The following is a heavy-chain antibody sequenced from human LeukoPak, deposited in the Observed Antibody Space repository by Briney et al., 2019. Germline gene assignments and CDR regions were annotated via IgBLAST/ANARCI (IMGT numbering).Heavy chain of an antibody. CDR3: ATITGQTFDV. CDR1: GFTFSSYW. CDR2: IKPDGSDK. V-gene: IGHV3-7*01. D-gene: IGHD2-8*02. Sequence: GGSLRLSCVASGFTFSSYWMNWVRQAPGKGLEWVANIKPDGSDKYYVDSVRGRFTVSRDNAKNSAFLQMSSLRAEDTAMYYCATITGQTFDVWGQGTMVTVSS. J-gene: IGHJ3*01.